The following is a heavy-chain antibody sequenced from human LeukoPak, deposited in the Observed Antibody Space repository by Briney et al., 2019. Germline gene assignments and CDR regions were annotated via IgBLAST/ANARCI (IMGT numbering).Heavy chain of an antibody. D-gene: IGHD3-10*01. CDR2: IYYSGST. CDR3: ARDRYYYGSGSYRRGWFDP. CDR1: GGSISSSSYY. J-gene: IGHJ5*02. V-gene: IGHV4-39*07. Sequence: PSETLSLTCTVSGGSISSSSYYWGWIRQPPGKGLEWIGSIYYSGSTYYNPSLKSRVTISVDTSKNQFSLKLSSVTAADTAVYYCARDRYYYGSGSYRRGWFDPWGQGTLVTVSS.